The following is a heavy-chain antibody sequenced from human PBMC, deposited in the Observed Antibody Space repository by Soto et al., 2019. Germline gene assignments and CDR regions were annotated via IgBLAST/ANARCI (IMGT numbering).Heavy chain of an antibody. CDR1: GGSISSGDYY. D-gene: IGHD3-3*01. V-gene: IGHV4-30-4*01. Sequence: SETLSLTYTVSGGSISSGDYYWSWIRQPPGKGLEWIGYIYYSGSTYYNPSLKSRVTISVDTSKNQFSLKLSSVTAADTAVYYCARVSRWRAFDIWGQGTMVTVSS. CDR3: ARVSRWRAFDI. CDR2: IYYSGST. J-gene: IGHJ3*02.